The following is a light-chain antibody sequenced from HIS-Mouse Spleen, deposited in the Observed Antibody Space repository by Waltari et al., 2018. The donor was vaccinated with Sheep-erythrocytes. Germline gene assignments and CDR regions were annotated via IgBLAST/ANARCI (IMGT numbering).Light chain of an antibody. V-gene: IGLV2-8*01. CDR2: EVS. CDR1: SSDVGGYNY. CDR3: SSYAGSNNWV. J-gene: IGLJ3*02. Sequence: QSALTQPRSVSGSPGQSVTISCTGTSSDVGGYNYVSWYQQHPGKAPKLMIYEVSKRSAGVPARFSGSKSGNTASLTVSGLQAEDEADYYCSSYAGSNNWVFGGGTKLTVL.